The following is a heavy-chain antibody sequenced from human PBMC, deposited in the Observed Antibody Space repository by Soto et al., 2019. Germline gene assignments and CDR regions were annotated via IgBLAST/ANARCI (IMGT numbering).Heavy chain of an antibody. D-gene: IGHD2-21*02. J-gene: IGHJ4*02. CDR3: AKPPYCVGDCYFFDY. V-gene: IGHV3-23*01. Sequence: GGSLRLSCAASGFTFSSYAMSWVRQAPGKGLEWVSGISGSGVSTYYADSVKGRFTISRDNSKNTLYLQMNSLRADDTAVYFCAKPPYCVGDCYFFDYWGQGTLVTVSS. CDR2: ISGSGVST. CDR1: GFTFSSYA.